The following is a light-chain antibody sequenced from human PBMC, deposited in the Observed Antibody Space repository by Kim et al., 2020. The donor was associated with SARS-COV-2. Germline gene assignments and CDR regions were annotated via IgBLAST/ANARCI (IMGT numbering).Light chain of an antibody. CDR2: DAS. J-gene: IGKJ2*01. V-gene: IGKV1-5*01. Sequence: SASVGDRVTITCLASQSISGWLAWYQQKPGKAPNLLIYDASSLESEVPSRFSGSESGTEFALAINSLQSDEFSTYYCQQYNWYPYTFGQVTKLEI. CDR1: QSISGW. CDR3: QQYNWYPYT.